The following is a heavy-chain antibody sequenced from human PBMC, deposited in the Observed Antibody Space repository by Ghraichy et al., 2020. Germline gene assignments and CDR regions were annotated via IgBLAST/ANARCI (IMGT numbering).Heavy chain of an antibody. V-gene: IGHV3-23*01. CDR1: GFTFSRHD. D-gene: IGHD3-10*01. J-gene: IGHJ4*02. CDR3: AKVRLPWGVILGIDFDS. Sequence: GGSLRLSCAASGFTFSRHDMTWVRRAPGQGLGWVSTIGGIDPGTYNADSVKGRFTISRDNSKSMLYLQMNSLRAEDTAVYYCAKVRLPWGVILGIDFDSWGQGTLVTVTS. CDR2: IGGIDPGT.